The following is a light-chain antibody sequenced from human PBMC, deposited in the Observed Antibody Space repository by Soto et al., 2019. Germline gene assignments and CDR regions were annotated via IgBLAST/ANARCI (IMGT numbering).Light chain of an antibody. CDR1: SSDVGGYNY. V-gene: IGLV2-14*01. CDR2: EVS. CDR3: SSYTRSSALVL. Sequence: QSALTQPASVSGSPGQSITISCTGTSSDVGGYNYVSWYQQHPGKAPKLMIYEVSNRPSGVSSRFSGFKSGNTASLTIAGLQAEDEADYYCSSYTRSSALVLFGGGTKLTVL. J-gene: IGLJ2*01.